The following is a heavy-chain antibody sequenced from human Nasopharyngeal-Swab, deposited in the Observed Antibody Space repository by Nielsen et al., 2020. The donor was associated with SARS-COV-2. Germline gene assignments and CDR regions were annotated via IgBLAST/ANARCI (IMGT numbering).Heavy chain of an antibody. Sequence: RQAPGKGLEWIGEINHSGSTNYNPSLKSRVTISVDTSKNQFSLKLSSVTAADTAVYYCARAIFGVVIIFNYYYMDVWGKGTTVPSP. V-gene: IGHV4-34*01. D-gene: IGHD3-3*01. J-gene: IGHJ6*03. CDR3: ARAIFGVVIIFNYYYMDV. CDR2: INHSGST.